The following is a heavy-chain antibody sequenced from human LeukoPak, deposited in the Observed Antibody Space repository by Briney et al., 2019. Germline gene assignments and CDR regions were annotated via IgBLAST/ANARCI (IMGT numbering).Heavy chain of an antibody. Sequence: SETLSLTCAVYGGSFSGYYWSWIRQPPGKGLEWIGEINHSGSTNYNPSLKSRVTISVDTSKNQFPLKLSSVTAADTAVYYCAREERHSYGDWGQGTLVTVSS. V-gene: IGHV4-34*01. CDR1: GGSFSGYY. CDR3: AREERHSYGD. J-gene: IGHJ4*02. CDR2: INHSGST. D-gene: IGHD5-18*01.